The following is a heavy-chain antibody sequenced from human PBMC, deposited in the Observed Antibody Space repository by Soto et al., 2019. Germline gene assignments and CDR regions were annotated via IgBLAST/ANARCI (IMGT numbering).Heavy chain of an antibody. V-gene: IGHV5-51*01. Sequence: GESLKLSCKGSGFSFNHYWIAWVRQMPGKGLEWMGFIYPGDGDTKYSPSFQGHVTISADKSRNTVYLQWSTLKASDTAIYYCAKLGKWDLVNDNWFDPWGQGTLVTVSS. D-gene: IGHD1-26*01. CDR2: IYPGDGDT. CDR1: GFSFNHYW. CDR3: AKLGKWDLVNDNWFDP. J-gene: IGHJ5*02.